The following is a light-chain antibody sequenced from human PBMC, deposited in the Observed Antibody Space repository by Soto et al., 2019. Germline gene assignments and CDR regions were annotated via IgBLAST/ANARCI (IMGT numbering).Light chain of an antibody. CDR1: QSSSSY. CDR3: QQSYSTPPSP. J-gene: IGKJ2*01. V-gene: IGKV1-39*01. CDR2: AAS. Sequence: DIQMTQSPSSLSASVGDRVTITCRASQSSSSYLNWYHQKPWKAPKLLIYAASSLQSVFPSRFSGCGSGTDFPLSISSLQPEDYTTYSCQQSYSTPPSPFGQGTKLELK.